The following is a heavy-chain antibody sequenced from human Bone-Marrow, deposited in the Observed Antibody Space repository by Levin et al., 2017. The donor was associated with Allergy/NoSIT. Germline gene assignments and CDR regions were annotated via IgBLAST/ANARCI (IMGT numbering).Heavy chain of an antibody. CDR1: GFTFSSYA. CDR3: ARTTYYYDSSGDDAFDI. CDR2: ISYDGSNK. Sequence: GGSLRLSCAASGFTFSSYAMHWVRQAPGKGLEWVAVISYDGSNKYYADSVKGRFTISRDNSKNTLYLQMNSLRAEDTAVYYCARTTYYYDSSGDDAFDIWGQGTMVTVSS. J-gene: IGHJ3*02. V-gene: IGHV3-30-3*01. D-gene: IGHD3-22*01.